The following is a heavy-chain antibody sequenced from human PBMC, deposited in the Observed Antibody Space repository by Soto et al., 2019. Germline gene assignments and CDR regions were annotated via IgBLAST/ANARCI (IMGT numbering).Heavy chain of an antibody. V-gene: IGHV3-33*01. J-gene: IGHJ5*02. CDR2: IWYDGSNK. CDR1: GFTFSSYG. Sequence: PGGSLRLSCAASGFTFSSYGMHWVRQAPGKGLEWVAVIWYDGSNKYYADSVKGRFTISRDNSKNTLYLQMNSLRAEDTAVYYCARGWISGARITIFGVVPNWFDPWGQGTLVTVSS. CDR3: ARGWISGARITIFGVVPNWFDP. D-gene: IGHD3-3*01.